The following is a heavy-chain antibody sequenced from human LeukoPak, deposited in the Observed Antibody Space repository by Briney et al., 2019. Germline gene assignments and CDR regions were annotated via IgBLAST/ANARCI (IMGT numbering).Heavy chain of an antibody. V-gene: IGHV1-8*03. Sequence: ASVKVSCKASGGTFSSYTISWVRQATGPGLEWMGWMNPNSGSTGYAQKFQGRVTITRNTSISTDYMELSSLRSEDTAVYYCARGPMIDAFDIWGQGTMVTVSS. CDR2: MNPNSGST. CDR1: GGTFSSYT. D-gene: IGHD3-22*01. J-gene: IGHJ3*02. CDR3: ARGPMIDAFDI.